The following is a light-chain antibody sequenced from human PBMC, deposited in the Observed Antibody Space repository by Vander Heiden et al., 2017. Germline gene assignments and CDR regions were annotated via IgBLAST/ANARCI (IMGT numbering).Light chain of an antibody. CDR3: QQRSNWPPLT. J-gene: IGKJ4*01. Sequence: DTVLTHSQATLPLSPGERATFPCSASQSVSSNFAWYQQKPGHAPRRLIYDAANMATGIPARFSGSGSGTDFTLTISSLEPEDVAVYYCQQRSNWPPLTFGGGTKVEIK. CDR1: QSVSSN. V-gene: IGKV3-11*01. CDR2: DAA.